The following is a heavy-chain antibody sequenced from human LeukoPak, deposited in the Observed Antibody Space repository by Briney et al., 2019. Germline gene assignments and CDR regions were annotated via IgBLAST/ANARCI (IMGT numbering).Heavy chain of an antibody. Sequence: ASVKVSCKASGGTFSSDAISWVRQAPGQGLEWMGRIIPILGIANYAQKFQGRVTITADKSTSTAYMELSSLRSEDTAVYYCARGPLTGVTLFDYWGQGTLVTVSS. CDR2: IIPILGIA. J-gene: IGHJ4*02. CDR1: GGTFSSDA. CDR3: ARGPLTGVTLFDY. V-gene: IGHV1-69*04. D-gene: IGHD3-10*01.